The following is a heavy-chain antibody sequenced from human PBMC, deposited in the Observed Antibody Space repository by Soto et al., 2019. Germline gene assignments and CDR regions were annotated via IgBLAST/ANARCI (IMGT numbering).Heavy chain of an antibody. CDR3: ANSRKVVVIASIFDY. V-gene: IGHV3-23*01. Sequence: GGSLRLSCAASGFTFSSYAMSWVRQAPGKGLEWVSGISGSGGSTYYADSVKGRFTISRDNSKNTLYLQMNSLRAEDTAIYYCANSRKVVVIASIFDYWGQGTLVTVSS. D-gene: IGHD3-22*01. J-gene: IGHJ4*02. CDR1: GFTFSSYA. CDR2: ISGSGGST.